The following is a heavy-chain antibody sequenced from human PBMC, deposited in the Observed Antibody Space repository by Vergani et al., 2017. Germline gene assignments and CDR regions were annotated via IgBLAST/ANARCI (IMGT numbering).Heavy chain of an antibody. V-gene: IGHV3-21*01. Sequence: EVQLVESGGGLVKPGGSLRLSCAASGFTFSSYSMNWVRQAPGKGLEWVSSISSSSSYIYYADSVKGRFTISRDNAKNSLYLQMNSLRAEDTAVYYCARATIVVVPAAKIRDYYYGMDVWGQGTTVTVSS. J-gene: IGHJ6*02. CDR3: ARATIVVVPAAKIRDYYYGMDV. CDR1: GFTFSSYS. D-gene: IGHD2-2*01. CDR2: ISSSSSYI.